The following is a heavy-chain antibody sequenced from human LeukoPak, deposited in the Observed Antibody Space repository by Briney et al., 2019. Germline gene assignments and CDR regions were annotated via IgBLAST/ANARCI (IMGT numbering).Heavy chain of an antibody. V-gene: IGHV3-21*01. CDR2: ISSSSSYI. Sequence: GGSLRLSCAASGFTFSSYSMNWVRQAPGMGLEWVSSISSSSSYIYYADSVKGRFTISRDNAKNSLYLQMNSLRAEDTAVYYCARDSLDFWSGYYHWGQGTLVTVSS. CDR1: GFTFSSYS. CDR3: ARDSLDFWSGYYH. D-gene: IGHD3-3*01. J-gene: IGHJ5*02.